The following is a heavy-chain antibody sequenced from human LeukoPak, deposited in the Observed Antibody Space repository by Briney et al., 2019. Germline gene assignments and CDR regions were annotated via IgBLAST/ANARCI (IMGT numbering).Heavy chain of an antibody. V-gene: IGHV4-38-2*02. Sequence: PSETLSLTCTVSGYSISSGYYWGWIRQPPGKGLEWIGSIYHSGSTYYNPSLKSRVTISVDTSKNQFSLKLSSVTAADTAVYYCARGGSSSWYRQFDYWGQGTLVTVSS. CDR2: IYHSGST. J-gene: IGHJ4*02. CDR1: GYSISSGYY. D-gene: IGHD6-13*01. CDR3: ARGGSSSWYRQFDY.